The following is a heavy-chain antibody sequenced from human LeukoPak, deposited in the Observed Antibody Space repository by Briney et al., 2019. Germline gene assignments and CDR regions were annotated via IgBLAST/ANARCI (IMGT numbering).Heavy chain of an antibody. V-gene: IGHV4-59*08. CDR3: ARGERRGYYYDSSGYYYPSGQ. J-gene: IGHJ4*02. Sequence: SETLSLTCTVSGGSISSYYWSWIRQPPGKGLEWIGYIYYSGSTNYNPSLKSRVSISVDTSKNQFSLKLSSVTAADTAVYYCARGERRGYYYDSSGYYYPSGQWGQGTLVTVSS. CDR1: GGSISSYY. CDR2: IYYSGST. D-gene: IGHD3-22*01.